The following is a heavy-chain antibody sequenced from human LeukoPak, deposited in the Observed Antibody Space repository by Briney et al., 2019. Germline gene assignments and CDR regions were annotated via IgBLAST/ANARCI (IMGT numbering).Heavy chain of an antibody. V-gene: IGHV3-48*01. J-gene: IGHJ5*02. CDR1: GFTFSSYS. CDR3: ARVRGSSEYWFDP. D-gene: IGHD6-6*01. CDR2: ISSSSSTI. Sequence: PGGSLRLSCAASGFTFSSYSMNWVRQAPGKGLEWVSYISSSSSTIYYADSVKGRFTISRDNAKNSLYLQMNSLRAEDTAVYYCARVRGSSEYWFDPWGQGTLVTVSS.